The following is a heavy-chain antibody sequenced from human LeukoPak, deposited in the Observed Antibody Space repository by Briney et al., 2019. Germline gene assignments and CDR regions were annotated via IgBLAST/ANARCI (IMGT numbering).Heavy chain of an antibody. J-gene: IGHJ4*02. D-gene: IGHD2-2*01. CDR1: GGTFSSYA. Sequence: SVKVSCKASGGTFSSYAISWVRQAPGQGLEWMGGIIPIFGTANYAQKFQGRVTITADESTSTAYMELSSLRSEDTAVYYCAREGCSSTSCYGGPFDYWGQGTLVTVSS. CDR2: IIPIFGTA. V-gene: IGHV1-69*13. CDR3: AREGCSSTSCYGGPFDY.